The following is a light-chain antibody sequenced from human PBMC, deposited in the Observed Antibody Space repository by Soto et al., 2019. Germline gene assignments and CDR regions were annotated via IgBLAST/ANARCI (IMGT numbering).Light chain of an antibody. CDR2: DAS. Sequence: DIQMTQSPSSLSASVGDRVTITCQASQDISNLLNWYQQKPGKAPKLLIYDASNLETGVPSRFSGSGSGTDFTFTISSLQPEDIATYYCQQYENLPFTFGPGTKVDIK. V-gene: IGKV1-33*01. CDR3: QQYENLPFT. J-gene: IGKJ3*01. CDR1: QDISNL.